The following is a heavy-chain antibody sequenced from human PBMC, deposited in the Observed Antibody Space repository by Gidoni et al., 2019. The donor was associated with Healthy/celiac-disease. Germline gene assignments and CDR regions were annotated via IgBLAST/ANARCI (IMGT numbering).Heavy chain of an antibody. Sequence: QVQLVESGGGLVKPGGSLRLSCAASGFTFRDYYMSWIRQAPGKGLEWVSYISSSGSTIYYADSVKGRFTSSRDNAKNSLYLQMNSLRAEDTAVYYCAYHYDIWTGYSPFDYWGQGTLVTVSS. J-gene: IGHJ4*02. CDR1: GFTFRDYY. CDR2: ISSSGSTI. D-gene: IGHD3-9*01. V-gene: IGHV3-11*04. CDR3: AYHYDIWTGYSPFDY.